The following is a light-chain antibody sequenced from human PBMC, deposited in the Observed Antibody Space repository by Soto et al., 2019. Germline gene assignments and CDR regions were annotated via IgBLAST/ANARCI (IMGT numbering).Light chain of an antibody. CDR3: QQSYSTPRT. Sequence: DIQMTQSPSAMSASVGDRVTITCRASQGINDNLAWFQQKPGQVPKRLIYGAFSLQRGVPSRFSGSGSGTDFTLTISSLQPEDFATYYCQQSYSTPRTFGQGTKVEIK. CDR1: QGINDN. J-gene: IGKJ1*01. CDR2: GAF. V-gene: IGKV1-17*03.